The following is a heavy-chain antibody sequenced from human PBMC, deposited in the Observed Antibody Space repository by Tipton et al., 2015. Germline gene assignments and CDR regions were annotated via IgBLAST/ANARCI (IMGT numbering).Heavy chain of an antibody. CDR2: IQYSGST. CDR1: SDSISKYY. CDR3: AREVGDYGDLNWYFDL. V-gene: IGHV4-59*01. J-gene: IGHJ2*01. Sequence: LRLSCSVSSDSISKYYWSWIRQPPGKELEWIGYIQYSGSTNYNPSLKSRVTISVDTSKNQFSLKLNSVTAADTAVYYCAREVGDYGDLNWYFDLWGRGTLVTVSS. D-gene: IGHD4-17*01.